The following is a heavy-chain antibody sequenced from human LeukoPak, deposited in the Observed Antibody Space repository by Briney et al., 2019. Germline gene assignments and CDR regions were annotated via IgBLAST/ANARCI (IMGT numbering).Heavy chain of an antibody. CDR1: GYSISSGYY. D-gene: IGHD4-23*01. Sequence: SETLSLTCTVSGYSISSGYYWGWIRQPPGKGLEWIGSIYHSGSTYYNPSLKSRVTISVDTSKNQFSLKLSSVTAADTAVYYCARDAPGNSPAGYYYYYMAVWGKGTTVTVSS. CDR2: IYHSGST. J-gene: IGHJ6*03. CDR3: ARDAPGNSPAGYYYYYMAV. V-gene: IGHV4-38-2*02.